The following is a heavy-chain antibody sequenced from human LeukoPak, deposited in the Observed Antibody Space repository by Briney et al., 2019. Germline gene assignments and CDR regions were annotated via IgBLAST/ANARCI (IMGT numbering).Heavy chain of an antibody. Sequence: ASVKVSCKASGYTFTSYDINWVRQATGQGLEWMGWMNPNSGNTGYAQKFQGRVTTTRNTSISTAYMELSSLRSEDTAVHYCARGSYSGYYYYYYGMDVWGQGTTVTVSS. J-gene: IGHJ6*02. CDR2: MNPNSGNT. D-gene: IGHD2-15*01. CDR1: GYTFTSYD. V-gene: IGHV1-8*01. CDR3: ARGSYSGYYYYYYGMDV.